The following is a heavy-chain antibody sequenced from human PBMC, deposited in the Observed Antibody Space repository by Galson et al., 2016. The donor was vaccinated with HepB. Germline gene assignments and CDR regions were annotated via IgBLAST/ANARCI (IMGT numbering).Heavy chain of an antibody. D-gene: IGHD2-15*01. CDR3: SKTENFEDSYFDS. CDR2: INWNSGTE. CDR1: GFKFHDYA. J-gene: IGHJ4*02. Sequence: SLRLSCAASGFKFHDYAMHWVRQAPGKGLEWVSGINWNSGTEAYAESVKGRFTISRDNAEKSLYLQMNSLRLEDTALYYCSKTENFEDSYFDSWGQGTLVTVSS. V-gene: IGHV3-9*01.